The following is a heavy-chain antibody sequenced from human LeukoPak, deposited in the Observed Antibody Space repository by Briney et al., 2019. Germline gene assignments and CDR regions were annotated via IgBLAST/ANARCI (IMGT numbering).Heavy chain of an antibody. Sequence: GPVKVSCKASGYTFTGYYMHWVGQAPGQGLEWMGWINPNSGGTNYAQKFQGRVTMTRDTSISTAYMELSRLRSDDTAVYYCARDVAQKTNWFDPWGQGTLVTVSS. CDR2: INPNSGGT. D-gene: IGHD5-12*01. J-gene: IGHJ5*02. CDR1: GYTFTGYY. V-gene: IGHV1-2*02. CDR3: ARDVAQKTNWFDP.